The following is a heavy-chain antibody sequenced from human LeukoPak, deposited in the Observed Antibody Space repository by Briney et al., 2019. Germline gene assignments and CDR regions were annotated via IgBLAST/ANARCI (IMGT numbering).Heavy chain of an antibody. Sequence: PGGSLRLSCAASGFTFSSYAMSWVRQAPGKGLEWVSAISGSGGSTYYADSVKGRFTISRDNSKNTLYLQMNSLRAGDTAVYYCAKLRTNIVVVPAATDYWGQGTLVTVSS. CDR3: AKLRTNIVVVPAATDY. CDR2: ISGSGGST. D-gene: IGHD2-2*01. V-gene: IGHV3-23*01. CDR1: GFTFSSYA. J-gene: IGHJ4*02.